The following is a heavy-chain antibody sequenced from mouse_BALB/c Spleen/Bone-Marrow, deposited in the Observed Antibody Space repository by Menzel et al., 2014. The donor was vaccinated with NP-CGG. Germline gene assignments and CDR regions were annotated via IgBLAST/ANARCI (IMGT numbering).Heavy chain of an antibody. CDR3: ARHKLGRWYFDV. V-gene: IGHV5-12-1*01. Sequence: VQLQQSGGGLVKPGGSLKLSCAASGFAFSSYDMSWVRQTPEKRLEWVAYISSGGGSTYYPDTVKGRFTISRDNAKNTLYLQMCSLKSEDTAMYYCARHKLGRWYFDVWGAGTTVTVSS. CDR2: ISSGGGST. J-gene: IGHJ1*01. CDR1: GFAFSSYD. D-gene: IGHD4-1*01.